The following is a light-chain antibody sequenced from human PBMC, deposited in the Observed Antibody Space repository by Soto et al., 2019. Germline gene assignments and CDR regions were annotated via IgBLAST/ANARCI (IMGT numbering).Light chain of an antibody. Sequence: EIVMTQSPATLSVSPGERATLSCRASQSVSINLAWYQQKPGQAPRLLIYGASTRATGIPARFSGSGSGTEFSLTISSLQFEDFAVYYCQQYNNWPSITFGQGTRLEIK. CDR3: QQYNNWPSIT. V-gene: IGKV3-15*01. CDR2: GAS. J-gene: IGKJ5*01. CDR1: QSVSIN.